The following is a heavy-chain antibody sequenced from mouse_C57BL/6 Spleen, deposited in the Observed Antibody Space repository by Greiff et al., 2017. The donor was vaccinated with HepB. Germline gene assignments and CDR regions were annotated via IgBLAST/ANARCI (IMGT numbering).Heavy chain of an antibody. D-gene: IGHD2-2*01. V-gene: IGHV14-2*01. J-gene: IGHJ3*01. CDR3: ARYGYDEGDWFAY. CDR1: GYTFNNYY. Sequence: VQLQQPGAELVKPGASVKLSCTASGYTFNNYYMHWVKQRTAQGLEWIGRIDPDDGETKYTPKFQGKATITADKSSNTAYRQLSSLTSEDTAVYYCARYGYDEGDWFAYWGQGTLVTVAA. CDR2: IDPDDGET.